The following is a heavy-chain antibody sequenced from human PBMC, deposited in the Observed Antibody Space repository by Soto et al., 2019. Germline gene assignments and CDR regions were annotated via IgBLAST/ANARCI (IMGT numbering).Heavy chain of an antibody. Sequence: SETLYLTCTVSGGSVSSGSYYWSWIRRPPGKGLEWIGYIYYSGSTNYNPSLKSRVTISVDTSKNQFSLKLSSVTAADTAVYYCARVNPWLAKSFDYWGQGTLVTVSS. CDR2: IYYSGST. CDR3: ARVNPWLAKSFDY. D-gene: IGHD6-19*01. CDR1: GGSVSSGSYY. V-gene: IGHV4-61*01. J-gene: IGHJ4*02.